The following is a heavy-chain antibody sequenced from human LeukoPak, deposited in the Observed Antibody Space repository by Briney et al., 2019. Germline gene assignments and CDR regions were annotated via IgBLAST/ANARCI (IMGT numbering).Heavy chain of an antibody. CDR3: AKGPYSYASAVYFDY. J-gene: IGHJ4*02. V-gene: IGHV3-33*06. CDR1: GFTFSSYG. CDR2: IWYDGNNK. D-gene: IGHD5-18*01. Sequence: GGSLRLSCAASGFTFSSYGMHWVRQAPGKGLEWVAVIWYDGNNKDYADSVKSRFSISRDTSKNTLYLQMNSLRAEDTAVYYCAKGPYSYASAVYFDYWGQGTLVTVSS.